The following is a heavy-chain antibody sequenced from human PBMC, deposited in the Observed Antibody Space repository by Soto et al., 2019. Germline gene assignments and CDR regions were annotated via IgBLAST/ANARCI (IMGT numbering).Heavy chain of an antibody. CDR3: ARGPSSLTRFDY. J-gene: IGHJ4*02. D-gene: IGHD2-2*01. CDR1: GFTFSSYA. V-gene: IGHV3-30-3*01. CDR2: ISYDGNNK. Sequence: QVQLVESGGGVVQPGRSLRLSCAASGFTFSSYAMHWVRQAPGKGLEWVAVISYDGNNKYYADSVKGRFTISRDNSKNTLYLQMNSLRAEDTAVYYCARGPSSLTRFDYWGQRTLVTVSS.